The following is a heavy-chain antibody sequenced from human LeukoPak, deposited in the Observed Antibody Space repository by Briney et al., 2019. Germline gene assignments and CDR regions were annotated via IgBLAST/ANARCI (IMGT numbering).Heavy chain of an antibody. CDR2: IYSGGST. CDR1: GFTVSNKY. D-gene: IGHD1-26*01. CDR3: ARDRGVGTNLGFDY. V-gene: IGHV3-53*01. Sequence: PGESLRLSCAASGFTVSNKYMSWVRQAPGKGLEWVSVIYSGGSTYYADSVKGRFTISRDNSKNTIYLQMNSLRAEDTAVYYCARDRGVGTNLGFDYWGQGTLVTVSS. J-gene: IGHJ4*02.